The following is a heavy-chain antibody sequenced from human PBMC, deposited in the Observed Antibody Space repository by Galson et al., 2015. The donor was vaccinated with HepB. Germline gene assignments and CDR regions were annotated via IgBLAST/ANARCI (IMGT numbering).Heavy chain of an antibody. J-gene: IGHJ4*02. CDR3: ARMTTGGAYYFDY. CDR2: IIPIFGTA. Sequence: SVKVSCKASGGTFSSYAISWVRQAPGQGLEWMGGIIPIFGTANYAQKFQGRVTITADKSTSTAYMELSSLRSEDTAVYYCARMTTGGAYYFDYWGQGTLVTVSS. CDR1: GGTFSSYA. V-gene: IGHV1-69*06. D-gene: IGHD4-17*01.